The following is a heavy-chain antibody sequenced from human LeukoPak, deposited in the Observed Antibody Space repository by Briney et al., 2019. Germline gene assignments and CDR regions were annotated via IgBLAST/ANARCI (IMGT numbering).Heavy chain of an antibody. CDR3: ASSTNCGGDCYDSGYYYYHYMDV. CDR1: GYTFTSYY. V-gene: IGHV1-46*03. CDR2: INPSGGST. Sequence: GASVKVSCKASGYTFTSYYMHWVRQAPGQGHDGMGIINPSGGSTSYAQKFQGRVTMTRDTSTSTVYMELSSLRSEDTAVYYCASSTNCGGDCYDSGYYYYHYMDVWGKGTTVTVSS. D-gene: IGHD2-21*01. J-gene: IGHJ6*03.